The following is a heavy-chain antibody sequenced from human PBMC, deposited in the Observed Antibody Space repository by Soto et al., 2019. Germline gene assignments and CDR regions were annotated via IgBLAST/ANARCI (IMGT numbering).Heavy chain of an antibody. CDR2: MSPNSGRT. J-gene: IGHJ4*02. CDR1: GYTFSNYD. D-gene: IGHD2-2*02. V-gene: IGHV1-8*01. CDR3: PRGKRYTNDY. Sequence: QVQLVQSGAEVKKPGASVKVSCKASGYTFSNYDINWVRQATGQGLEWMGWMSPNSGRTGYAQEFQGRVTMTRNTSSSTAYMELSSLRSEDTAVYYCPRGKRYTNDYWGQGTLVTVSS.